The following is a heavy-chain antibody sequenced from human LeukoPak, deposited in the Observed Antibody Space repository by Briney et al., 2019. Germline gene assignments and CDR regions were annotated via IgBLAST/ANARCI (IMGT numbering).Heavy chain of an antibody. J-gene: IGHJ4*02. V-gene: IGHV4-30-4*01. CDR3: ARAPVVNRQVDY. D-gene: IGHD3-22*01. CDR2: IYYRGST. CDR1: GDSISSGDDY. Sequence: PSETLSLTCTVSGDSISSGDDYWSWIRQPPGKGLEWIGYIYYRGSTYYSPSLKSRVTISVDTSRNQFSLKLSSVTAADTAVYYCARAPVVNRQVDYWGQGTLVTVSS.